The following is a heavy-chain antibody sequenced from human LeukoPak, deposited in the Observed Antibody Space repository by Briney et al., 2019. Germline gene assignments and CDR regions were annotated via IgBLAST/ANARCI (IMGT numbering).Heavy chain of an antibody. D-gene: IGHD3-10*01. V-gene: IGHV4-39*07. J-gene: IGHJ4*02. CDR3: ARVGYFGSGNYYNDRGAFDY. CDR2: IYYSGNT. CDR1: GGSINSSSYY. Sequence: SETLSLTCTVSGGSINSSSYYWGWIRQPPGKGLEWIESIYYSGNTYHNPSLKSRVTISLHSSKNQFSLQLSSVTAADTAVYYCARVGYFGSGNYYNDRGAFDYWGQGTLVTVSS.